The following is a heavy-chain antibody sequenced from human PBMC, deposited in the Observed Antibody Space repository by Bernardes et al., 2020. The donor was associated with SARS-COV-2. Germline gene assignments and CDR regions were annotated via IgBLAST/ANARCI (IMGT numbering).Heavy chain of an antibody. CDR3: VSNGYYSLDY. CDR1: GDSITGDSW. CDR2: VHHNGYS. Sequence: SETLSLTCAVSGDSITGDSWWSWVRQSPEKGREWIGEVHHNGYSNYNPSLKSRVTFLLNKSKNQFSLRLSSVTAADTAFYYCVSNGYYSLDYWSQGTLVTVSS. V-gene: IGHV4-4*02. J-gene: IGHJ4*02. D-gene: IGHD1-1*01.